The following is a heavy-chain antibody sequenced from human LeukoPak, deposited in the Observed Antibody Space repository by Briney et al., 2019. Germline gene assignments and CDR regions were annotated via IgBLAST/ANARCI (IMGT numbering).Heavy chain of an antibody. J-gene: IGHJ3*02. CDR2: ISISSSSV. CDR3: ARDNLTAAGDDNFDI. Sequence: GGSLRLSCAASGFTFSSHAMNWVRQAPGKGLEWVSYISISSSSVYYADSVKGRFTISRDNAKNSLYLQMNSLRAEDTAIYYCARDNLTAAGDDNFDIWGQGTMVTVSS. V-gene: IGHV3-48*04. D-gene: IGHD6-13*01. CDR1: GFTFSSHA.